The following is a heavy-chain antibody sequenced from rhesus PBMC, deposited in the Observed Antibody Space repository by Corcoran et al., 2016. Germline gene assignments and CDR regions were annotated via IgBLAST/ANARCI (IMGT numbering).Heavy chain of an antibody. CDR3: ARDRGSPYYFDY. CDR1: GGSVSSSNW. CDR2: SSGSSGGA. J-gene: IGHJ4*01. Sequence: QVQLQESGPGLVKPSETLSLTCAVSGGSVSSSNWWSWIRQPPGKGLERIGDSSGSSGGADYNPALKSRVTISTGTSKNQFSLKLSSVTAADTAVYFCARDRGSPYYFDYWGQGVLVTVSS. V-gene: IGHV4-65*01. D-gene: IGHD5-42*01.